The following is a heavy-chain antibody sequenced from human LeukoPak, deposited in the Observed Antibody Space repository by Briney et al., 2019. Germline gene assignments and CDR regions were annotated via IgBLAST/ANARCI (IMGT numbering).Heavy chain of an antibody. D-gene: IGHD5-18*01. CDR1: GFTFSSYG. Sequence: GGSLRLSCSASGFTFSSYGMHWVRQAPGKGLEWVSGISSSGGSTYYADSVKGRFTISRDNSKNTLYLQMNSLRAEDTGVYYCAKNGYSPFWGKGTTVTVSS. CDR2: ISSSGGST. V-gene: IGHV3-23*01. J-gene: IGHJ6*04. CDR3: AKNGYSPF.